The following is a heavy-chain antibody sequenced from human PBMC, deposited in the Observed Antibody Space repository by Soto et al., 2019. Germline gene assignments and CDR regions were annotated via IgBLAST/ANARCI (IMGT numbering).Heavy chain of an antibody. Sequence: QVQLVQSGAEVKKPGSSVKVSCKASGGTFSSYSISWVRQAPEQGLEWMGGIIPIFGTANYAQKFQGRVTITADESTSTAYMELSSLRSEDTAVYYCAIEYSSSPPYYPIGYWGQGTLVTVSS. J-gene: IGHJ4*02. CDR1: GGTFSSYS. CDR2: IIPIFGTA. CDR3: AIEYSSSPPYYPIGY. D-gene: IGHD6-6*01. V-gene: IGHV1-69*01.